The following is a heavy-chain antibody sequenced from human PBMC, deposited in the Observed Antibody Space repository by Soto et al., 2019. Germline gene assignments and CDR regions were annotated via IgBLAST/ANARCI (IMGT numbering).Heavy chain of an antibody. V-gene: IGHV1-8*01. J-gene: IGHJ6*02. Sequence: ASVKVSCKASEYTLTSYDINWVRQATGQGLEWMGWMNPNSGNTGYAQKFQGRVTMTRNTSISTAYMEQSSRRSEDTAVYYCARGDYYDSSGYDAPSSFYYYGMDDWGQGTTVTVSS. CDR1: EYTLTSYD. D-gene: IGHD3-22*01. CDR3: ARGDYYDSSGYDAPSSFYYYGMDD. CDR2: MNPNSGNT.